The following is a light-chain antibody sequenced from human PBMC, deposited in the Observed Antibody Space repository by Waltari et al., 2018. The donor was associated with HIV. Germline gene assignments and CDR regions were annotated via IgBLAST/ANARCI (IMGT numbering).Light chain of an antibody. V-gene: IGLV1-47*01. J-gene: IGLJ2*01. CDR3: AAWDDSLL. CDR2: RNN. CDR1: SSNIGSNY. Sequence: QSVLTQPPSASGTPGQRVTIPCSGSSSNIGSNYVYWYQHLPGTAPKLLTYRNNQRPSGVPDRFSGSKSGTSASLAISGLRSEDEADYYCAAWDDSLLFGGGTKLTVL.